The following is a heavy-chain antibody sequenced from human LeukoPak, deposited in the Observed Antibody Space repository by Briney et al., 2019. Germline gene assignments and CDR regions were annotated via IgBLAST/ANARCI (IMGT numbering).Heavy chain of an antibody. CDR3: AKDRVVGATTLYYFDY. D-gene: IGHD1-26*01. J-gene: IGHJ4*02. CDR1: GFTFSSYV. Sequence: GGPLRLSCAASGFTFSSYVMSWVRQAPGKGLEWVSTISRTGSDTYYADSVKGRFTISRDNLNNTLYLQMSSLRAEDTAVYYCAKDRVVGATTLYYFDYWGQGTLVTVSS. CDR2: ISRTGSDT. V-gene: IGHV3-23*01.